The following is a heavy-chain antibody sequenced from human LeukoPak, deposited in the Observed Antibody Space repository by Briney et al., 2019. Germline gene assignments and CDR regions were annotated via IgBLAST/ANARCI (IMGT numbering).Heavy chain of an antibody. D-gene: IGHD3-22*01. CDR1: GFTFSSYS. CDR2: ISSSSSYI. CDR3: ARTNGYYDSSLSGGFDY. Sequence: GGSLRLSCAASGFTFSSYSMNWVRQAPGKGLEWVSSISSSSSYIYYADSVKGRFTISRDNAKNSLYLQMNSLRAEDTAVYYCARTNGYYDSSLSGGFDYWGQGTLVTVSS. V-gene: IGHV3-21*01. J-gene: IGHJ4*02.